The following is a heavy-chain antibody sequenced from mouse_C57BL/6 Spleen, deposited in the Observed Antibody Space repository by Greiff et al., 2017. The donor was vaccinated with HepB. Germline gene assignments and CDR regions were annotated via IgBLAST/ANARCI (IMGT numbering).Heavy chain of an antibody. Sequence: DVMLVESGGDLVKPGGSLKLSCAASGFTFSSYGMSWVRQTPDKRLEWVATISSGGSYTYYPDSVKGRFTISRDNAKNTLYLQMSSLKSEDTAMYYCARHRDSNSLYYYAMDYWGQGTSVTVSS. D-gene: IGHD2-5*01. J-gene: IGHJ4*01. V-gene: IGHV5-6*02. CDR1: GFTFSSYG. CDR2: ISSGGSYT. CDR3: ARHRDSNSLYYYAMDY.